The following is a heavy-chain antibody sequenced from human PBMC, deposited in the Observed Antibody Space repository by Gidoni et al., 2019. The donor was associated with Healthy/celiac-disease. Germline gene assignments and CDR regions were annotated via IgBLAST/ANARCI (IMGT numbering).Heavy chain of an antibody. Sequence: EVQLVESGGGLVQPGGSLRLSCEASGFTFSTAWMNWVRQAPGKGLEWVGRIKSKTDGGTTDYAAPVKGRFTISRDDSKNTLYLQMNSLKTEDTAVYYCTTFWYYYDSSGYYYDYSYYGMDVWGQGTTVTVSS. CDR1: GFTFSTAW. V-gene: IGHV3-15*07. J-gene: IGHJ6*02. CDR2: IKSKTDGGTT. CDR3: TTFWYYYDSSGYYYDYSYYGMDV. D-gene: IGHD3-22*01.